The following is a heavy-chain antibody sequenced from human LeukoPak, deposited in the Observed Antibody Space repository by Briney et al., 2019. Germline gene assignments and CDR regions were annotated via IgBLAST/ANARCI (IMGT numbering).Heavy chain of an antibody. CDR2: IYYSGST. V-gene: IGHV4-59*01. Sequence: PSETLSLTCTVSGGSIRNYYWSWIRQPPGKGLEWIGYIYYSGSTNYNPSLKSRVTISVDTSKNQFSLKLSSVTAADTAVYYCARGRGYTGLIDYWGQGTLVTVSS. CDR1: GGSIRNYY. J-gene: IGHJ4*02. D-gene: IGHD5-24*01. CDR3: ARGRGYTGLIDY.